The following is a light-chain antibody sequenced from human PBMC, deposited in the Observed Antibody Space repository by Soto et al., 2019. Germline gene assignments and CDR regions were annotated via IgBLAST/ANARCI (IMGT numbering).Light chain of an antibody. CDR3: SSYTSSSFYV. CDR2: DVS. CDR1: SSDVGGYNY. V-gene: IGLV2-14*01. Sequence: ALTQPASVSGSPGQSITISCTGTSSDVGGYNYVSWYQQHPGKAPKLMIYDVSNRPSGVSNRFSGSKSGNTASLTISGLQAEDEADYYCSSYTSSSFYVFGTGTKLTVL. J-gene: IGLJ1*01.